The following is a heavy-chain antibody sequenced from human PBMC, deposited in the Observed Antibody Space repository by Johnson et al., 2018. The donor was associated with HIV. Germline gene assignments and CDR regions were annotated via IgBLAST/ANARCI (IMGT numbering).Heavy chain of an antibody. J-gene: IGHJ3*02. CDR2: VKTKTDGGTT. V-gene: IGHV3-15*01. CDR3: VRDSSGYSGFDI. D-gene: IGHD3-22*01. CDR1: GFTFSNAW. Sequence: VQLVESGGGVVRPGGSLRLSCAASGFTFSNAWMSWVRQAPGRGLEWVGRVKTKTDGGTTDYAAPVKGRFAISRDDSKNTLYLQMNSLKTEDTAVYYCVRDSSGYSGFDIWGQGTMVTVSS.